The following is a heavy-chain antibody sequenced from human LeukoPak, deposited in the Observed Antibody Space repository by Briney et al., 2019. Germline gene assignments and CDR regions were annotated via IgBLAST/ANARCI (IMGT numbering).Heavy chain of an antibody. V-gene: IGHV3-33*01. D-gene: IGHD3-22*01. CDR2: IWYDGSNE. J-gene: IGHJ4*02. Sequence: GRSLRLSCAAAGFTFSSYGMHWVRQAPGKGQDWVAIIWYDGSNEYYADSVKGRLTISRDNSKNTLYLQMNSLRAADTAVYYCARDRANYYDSSGYNDYWGQGTLVTVSS. CDR3: ARDRANYYDSSGYNDY. CDR1: GFTFSSYG.